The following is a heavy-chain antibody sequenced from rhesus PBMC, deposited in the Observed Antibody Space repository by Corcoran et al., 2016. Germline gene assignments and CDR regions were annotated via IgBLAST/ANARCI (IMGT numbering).Heavy chain of an antibody. CDR2: INGNSGST. CDR1: GGSFSSYW. CDR3: ARLNTVTTNSVDY. Sequence: QVQLQESGPGLVKPSETLSLTCAVSGGSFSSYWWSWIRQPPGKGLEWIGEINGNSGSTNYNPSLKSRVTSSKDASKNQFSLKLSSVTAADTAVYYCARLNTVTTNSVDYWGQGVLVTVSS. V-gene: IGHV4-80*01. D-gene: IGHD4-23*01. J-gene: IGHJ4*01.